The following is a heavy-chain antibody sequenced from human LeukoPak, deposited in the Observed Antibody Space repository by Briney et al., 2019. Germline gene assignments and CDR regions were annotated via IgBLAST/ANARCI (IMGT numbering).Heavy chain of an antibody. CDR3: ARFDSSGYSN. Sequence: ASVKVSCKASGGTFTSYAISWVRQAPGQGLEWMGGIIPIFGTANYAQKLQGRVTITTDESTSTAYMELSSLRSEDTAVYYCARFDSSGYSNWGQGTLVTVSS. D-gene: IGHD3-22*01. V-gene: IGHV1-69*05. CDR1: GGTFTSYA. CDR2: IIPIFGTA. J-gene: IGHJ4*02.